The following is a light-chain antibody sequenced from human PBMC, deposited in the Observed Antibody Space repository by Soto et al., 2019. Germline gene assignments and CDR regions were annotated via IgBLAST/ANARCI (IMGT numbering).Light chain of an antibody. J-gene: IGKJ1*01. CDR2: KAS. Sequence: DIQMTQSPSTLSASVGDRVTITFRASQDINKWLAWYQQKPGQAPKLLISKASNLESGVPSRFSGSGSGPEYTLTISSLQPEDFATYYCQQYNSYWWTFGQGTKVDIK. V-gene: IGKV1-5*03. CDR3: QQYNSYWWT. CDR1: QDINKW.